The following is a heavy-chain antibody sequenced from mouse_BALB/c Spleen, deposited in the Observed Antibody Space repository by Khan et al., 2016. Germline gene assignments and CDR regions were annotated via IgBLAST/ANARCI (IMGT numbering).Heavy chain of an antibody. J-gene: IGHJ2*01. V-gene: IGHV5-17*02. CDR2: ISSGSSTI. CDR1: GFTFSRFG. CDR3: ARGDY. Sequence: EVELVESGGGLVQPGGSRKLSCAASGFTFSRFGMHWVRQTPEKGLEWVAYISSGSSTIYYADTLKGRFTISRDNPKNALFLQMTSLRSEDTTMYYCARGDYWGQGTTRTVSS.